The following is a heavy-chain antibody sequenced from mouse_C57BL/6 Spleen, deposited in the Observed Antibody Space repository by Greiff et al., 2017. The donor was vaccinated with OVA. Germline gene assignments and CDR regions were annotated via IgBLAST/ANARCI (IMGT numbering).Heavy chain of an antibody. Sequence: VQLQQSGPVLVKPGAPVKMSCKASGYTFTDYYMNWVKQSHGKSLEWIGVINPYNGGTSYNQKFKGKATLTVDKSSSTAYMELNSLTSEDSAVYYCARRDYEDAMDYWGQGTSGTVSS. D-gene: IGHD1-1*01. V-gene: IGHV1-19*01. CDR1: GYTFTDYY. CDR3: ARRDYEDAMDY. J-gene: IGHJ4*01. CDR2: INPYNGGT.